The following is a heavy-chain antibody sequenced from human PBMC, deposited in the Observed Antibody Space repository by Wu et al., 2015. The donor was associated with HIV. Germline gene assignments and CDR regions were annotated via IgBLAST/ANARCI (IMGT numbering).Heavy chain of an antibody. CDR3: ATPPGRGPRCTVVAVV. V-gene: IGHV1-69*05. CDR1: GGTFSRYT. J-gene: IGHJ6*03. Sequence: QVQLVQSGTEVKKPGSSVKVSCTASGGTFSRYTLNWVRQAPGQGLEYMGGFIPVFGTAMYAQKFQGRVTITTDQSTSTTYMELNSLSSEDTAIYFCATPPGRGPRCTVVAVVGAKGTTVHRL. CDR2: FIPVFGTA. D-gene: IGHD2-15*01.